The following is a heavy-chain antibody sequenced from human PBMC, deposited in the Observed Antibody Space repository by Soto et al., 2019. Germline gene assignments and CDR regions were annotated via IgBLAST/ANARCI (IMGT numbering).Heavy chain of an antibody. J-gene: IGHJ5*02. CDR1: GGTISGYY. D-gene: IGHD3-3*01. CDR2: IYSSGDT. CDR3: ARGQRFSDWFDP. Sequence: SETLSLTCSVSGGTISGYYWTWIRQPAGKGLEWIGRIYSSGDTKYNPSLQGRVTMSLDTSNNQFSLRLTSVTAADTAVYYCARGQRFSDWFDPWGQGTLVTVSS. V-gene: IGHV4-4*07.